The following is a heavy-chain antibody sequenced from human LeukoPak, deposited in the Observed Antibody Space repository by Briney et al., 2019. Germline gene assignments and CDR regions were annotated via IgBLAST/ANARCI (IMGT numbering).Heavy chain of an antibody. CDR3: ARRLAADSSGP. Sequence: GASVKVSCKASGYTFTGYYMHWVRPAPGQGLEWMGWINPNSGGTNYAPKFQGRVTMTRDTSISTAYMELSRLRSDDTAVYYCARRLAADSSGPWGQGTLVTVSS. D-gene: IGHD3-22*01. CDR2: INPNSGGT. CDR1: GYTFTGYY. J-gene: IGHJ4*02. V-gene: IGHV1-2*02.